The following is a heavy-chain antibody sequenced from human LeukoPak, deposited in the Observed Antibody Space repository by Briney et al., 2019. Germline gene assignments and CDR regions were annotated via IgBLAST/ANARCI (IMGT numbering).Heavy chain of an antibody. CDR2: ISWSGGST. D-gene: IGHD6-19*01. J-gene: IGHJ4*02. CDR1: GFTFSSYA. V-gene: IGHV3-23*01. Sequence: PGGSLRLSCAASGFTFSSYAMGRVRQAPGKGLEWVSSISWSGGSTYYADSVKGQFTISRDNSKNTLYLQMNSLRAEDTAVYYCANAYSTGWYYFDYWGQGTLVTVSS. CDR3: ANAYSTGWYYFDY.